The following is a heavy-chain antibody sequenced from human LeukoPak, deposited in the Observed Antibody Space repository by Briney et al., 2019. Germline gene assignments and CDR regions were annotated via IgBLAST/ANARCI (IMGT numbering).Heavy chain of an antibody. V-gene: IGHV4-59*01. CDR1: GASISSYF. Sequence: PSETLSLTCTVSGASISSYFWSWIRQPPGKGLEWIGYIHYSGDTNYNPSLKSRVTISVDTSKNQSSLRLTSVTAADTAVYYCARAPDYGGNLDYRGQGTLVTVSS. CDR2: IHYSGDT. D-gene: IGHD4-23*01. CDR3: ARAPDYGGNLDY. J-gene: IGHJ4*02.